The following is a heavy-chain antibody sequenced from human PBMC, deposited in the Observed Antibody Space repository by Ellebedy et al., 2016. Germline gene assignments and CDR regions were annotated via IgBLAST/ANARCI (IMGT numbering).Heavy chain of an antibody. D-gene: IGHD3-10*01. J-gene: IGHJ6*03. CDR3: ASLGVLLWFGEIRPYYMDV. CDR2: ISSSSSTI. Sequence: GGSLRLSXAASGFTFSSYSMNWVRQAPGKGLEWVSYISSSSSTIYYADSVKGRFTISRDNAKNSLYLQMNSLRDEDTAVYYCASLGVLLWFGEIRPYYMDVWGKGTTVTVSS. V-gene: IGHV3-48*02. CDR1: GFTFSSYS.